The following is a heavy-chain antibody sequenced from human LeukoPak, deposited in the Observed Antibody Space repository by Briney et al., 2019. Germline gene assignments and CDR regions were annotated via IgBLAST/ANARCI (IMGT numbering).Heavy chain of an antibody. D-gene: IGHD3-3*01. V-gene: IGHV3-15*01. CDR2: IKSKTDGGTT. CDR1: GFIFNTYA. CDR3: TWSGLKIES. J-gene: IGHJ4*02. Sequence: GGSLRLSCAASGFIFNTYAMSWVRQAPGKGLEWAGRIKSKTDGGTTDYAAPVKGRFTISRDDSKNTLYLQMNSLKTEDTALYYCTWSGLKIESWGQGTLVTVSS.